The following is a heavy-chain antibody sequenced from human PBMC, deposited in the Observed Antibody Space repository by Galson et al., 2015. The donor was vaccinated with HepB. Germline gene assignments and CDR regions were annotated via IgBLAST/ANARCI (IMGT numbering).Heavy chain of an antibody. J-gene: IGHJ4*02. CDR1: GFTFSSYA. Sequence: SLRLSCAASGFTFSSYAMSWVRQVPGKGLVWVSRIDNDGSTTSYADPVRGRFTISRDNAKNTLYLQMNSLRAEDTAVYYCTRDLRGLTTVDWGQGTLVTVSS. CDR3: TRDLRGLTTVD. D-gene: IGHD4-11*01. V-gene: IGHV3-74*01. CDR2: IDNDGSTT.